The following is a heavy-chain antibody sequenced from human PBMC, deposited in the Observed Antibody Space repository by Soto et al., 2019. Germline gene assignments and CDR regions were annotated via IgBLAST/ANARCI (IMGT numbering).Heavy chain of an antibody. CDR3: ARDSRRITIFGVVTHYYGMDV. CDR2: IYSGGST. J-gene: IGHJ6*02. D-gene: IGHD3-3*01. CDR1: GFTVSSNY. V-gene: IGHV3-53*01. Sequence: GGSLRLSCAASGFTVSSNYLSWVRPAPGTGLEWVSVIYSGGSTYYADSVKGRFTISRDNSKNTLYLQMNSLRAEDTAVYYCARDSRRITIFGVVTHYYGMDVWGQGTTVTAP.